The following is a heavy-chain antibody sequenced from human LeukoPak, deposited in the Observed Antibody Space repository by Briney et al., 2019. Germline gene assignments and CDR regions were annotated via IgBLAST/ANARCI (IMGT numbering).Heavy chain of an antibody. J-gene: IGHJ4*02. CDR2: IYYSRST. CDR1: SDSLSSYF. D-gene: IGHD3-10*01. V-gene: IGHV4-59*08. Sequence: SETLSLTCTVSSDSLSSYFWSWLRQPPGKGLEWIGYIYYSRSTNYNPSLKSRVTISVDTSKNQFSLKLSSVTDADTAVYYCARHGVGRGGDFDYWGQGTLVTVSS. CDR3: ARHGVGRGGDFDY.